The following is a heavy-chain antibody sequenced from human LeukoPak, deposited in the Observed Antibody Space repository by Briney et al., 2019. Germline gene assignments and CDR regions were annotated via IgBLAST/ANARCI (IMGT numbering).Heavy chain of an antibody. Sequence: GGSLRLSCAASGFTFSSYGMHWVRQAPGKGLEWVAVIWYDATNKYYADSVKGRFTVSRDNSKNTMFLQMNSLRAEDTAVYYCARGSGLVVRGDAMDVWGQGTTVTVFS. CDR2: IWYDATNK. J-gene: IGHJ6*02. D-gene: IGHD2-2*01. CDR3: ARGSGLVVRGDAMDV. CDR1: GFTFSSYG. V-gene: IGHV3-33*08.